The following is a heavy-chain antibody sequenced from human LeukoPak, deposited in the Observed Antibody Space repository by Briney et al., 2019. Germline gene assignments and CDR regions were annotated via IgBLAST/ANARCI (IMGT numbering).Heavy chain of an antibody. V-gene: IGHV4-34*01. CDR1: GGSFSGYY. J-gene: IGHJ4*02. CDR2: INHSGST. Sequence: SETLSLTCAVYGGSFSGYYWSWIRQPPGNGLEWIGEINHSGSTNYSPSLKSRVTISVDTSKNQFSLKLSSVTAADTAVYYCAARPYDSSGYRSYFDYWGQGTLVTVSS. CDR3: AARPYDSSGYRSYFDY. D-gene: IGHD3-22*01.